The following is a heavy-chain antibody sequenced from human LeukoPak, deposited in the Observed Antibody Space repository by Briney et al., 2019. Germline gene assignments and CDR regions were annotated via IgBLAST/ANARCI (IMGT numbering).Heavy chain of an antibody. CDR2: VASGSTYI. J-gene: IGHJ4*02. D-gene: IGHD2/OR15-2a*01. CDR3: ARDLFYAHDY. Sequence: GGSLRLSCAASGFTFSSYSMNWVRQAPGKGLEWVSYVASGSTYIYYADSVKGRSTISRDNAKNSLYLQMNSLRAEDTAVYYCARDLFYAHDYWGQGTQVTVSS. V-gene: IGHV3-21*05. CDR1: GFTFSSYS.